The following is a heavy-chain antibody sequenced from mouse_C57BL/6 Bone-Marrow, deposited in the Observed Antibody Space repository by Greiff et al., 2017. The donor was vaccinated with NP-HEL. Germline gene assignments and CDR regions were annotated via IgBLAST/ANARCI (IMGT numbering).Heavy chain of an antibody. J-gene: IGHJ3*01. CDR3: ARGYYGNYTWFAY. D-gene: IGHD2-1*01. Sequence: VQLQQSGAELARPGASVKMSCKASGYTFTSYTMHWVKQRPGQGLEWIGYINPSSGYTKYNQKFKDKATLTADKSSSTAYMQLSSLTSEDSAVYYCARGYYGNYTWFAYWGQGTLVTVSA. V-gene: IGHV1-4*01. CDR2: INPSSGYT. CDR1: GYTFTSYT.